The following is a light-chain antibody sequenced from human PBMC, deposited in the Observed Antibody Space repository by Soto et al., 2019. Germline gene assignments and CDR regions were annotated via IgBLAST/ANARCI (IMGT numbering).Light chain of an antibody. V-gene: IGKV4-1*01. CDR3: HQYYRSPYT. Sequence: DIVMTQSPDSLSVSLGERATINCRSSQSVFYTPNSRNYLGWYQQRPGQPPKLLIYWASIRESGVPDRFSGSGSGTDFTLTIDSLQAEDVAVYFCHQYYRSPYTFGQGTKLEIK. CDR2: WAS. J-gene: IGKJ2*01. CDR1: QSVFYTPNSRNY.